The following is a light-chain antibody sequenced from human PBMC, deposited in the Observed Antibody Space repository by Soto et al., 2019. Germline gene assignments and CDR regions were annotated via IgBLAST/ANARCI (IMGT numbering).Light chain of an antibody. Sequence: EMFMTQSPAILSVSPGESASLSCRASQSVSNYLAWYQQKPGQAPRLLIYDASNRATGIPARFSGSGSGTDFTLTISSLEPEDFAVYYCQQRSDWPLTFGGGTKVDIK. CDR1: QSVSNY. CDR3: QQRSDWPLT. J-gene: IGKJ4*01. V-gene: IGKV3-11*01. CDR2: DAS.